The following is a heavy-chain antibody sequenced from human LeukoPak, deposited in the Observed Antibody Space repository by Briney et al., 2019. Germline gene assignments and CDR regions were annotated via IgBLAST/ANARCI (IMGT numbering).Heavy chain of an antibody. CDR1: GGSISSSSYY. V-gene: IGHV4-39*07. CDR2: IYYSGST. D-gene: IGHD1-26*01. Sequence: SETLSLTCTVSGGSISSSSYYWGWIRQPPGKGLEWIGSIYYSGSTYYNPSLKSRVTISVDTSKNQFSLKLSSVIAADTAVYYCARDVGSVSNYWGQGTLVTVSS. J-gene: IGHJ4*02. CDR3: ARDVGSVSNY.